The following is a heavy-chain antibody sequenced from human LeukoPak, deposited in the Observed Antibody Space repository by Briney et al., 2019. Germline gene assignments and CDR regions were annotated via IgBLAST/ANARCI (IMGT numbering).Heavy chain of an antibody. Sequence: SETLSLTCTVSGGSISSGSYYWSWIRQPAGKGLEWIGRIYTSGSTNYNPSLKSRVTISVDTSKNQFSLKLSSVTAADTAVYYCAREIPIPTLGYCSSTSCYRFDYWGQGTLVTVS. CDR1: GGSISSGSYY. J-gene: IGHJ4*02. CDR3: AREIPIPTLGYCSSTSCYRFDY. CDR2: IYTSGST. V-gene: IGHV4-61*02. D-gene: IGHD2-2*01.